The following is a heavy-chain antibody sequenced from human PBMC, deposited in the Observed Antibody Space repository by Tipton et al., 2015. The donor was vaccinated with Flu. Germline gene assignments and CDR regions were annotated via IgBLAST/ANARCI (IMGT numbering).Heavy chain of an antibody. CDR3: ARDGAGYNGAFDM. V-gene: IGHV1-2*02. CDR1: GYTFTVHY. D-gene: IGHD5-24*01. Sequence: QVQLVQSGPEVKKPGASVKVSCKGSGYTFTVHYMHWVRQAPGQGLEWMGWINPNDNGTRYPEKFQGRVTMTRDTSISTVYMELSRLSSDDTAVYYCARDGAGYNGAFDMWGQGTVVTVSS. J-gene: IGHJ3*02. CDR2: INPNDNGT.